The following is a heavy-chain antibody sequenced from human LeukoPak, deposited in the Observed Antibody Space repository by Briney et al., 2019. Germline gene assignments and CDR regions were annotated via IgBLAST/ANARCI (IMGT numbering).Heavy chain of an antibody. V-gene: IGHV1-69*04. CDR2: IIPILGIA. J-gene: IGHJ4*02. CDR1: GGTFSSYA. CDR3: ARVGYSSGWYSGKDY. D-gene: IGHD6-19*01. Sequence: ASVKVSCKASGGTFSSYAISWVRQAPGQGLEWMGRIIPILGIANYAQKFQGRVTITADKSTSTAYMELRSLRSDDTAVYYCARVGYSSGWYSGKDYWGQGTLVTVSS.